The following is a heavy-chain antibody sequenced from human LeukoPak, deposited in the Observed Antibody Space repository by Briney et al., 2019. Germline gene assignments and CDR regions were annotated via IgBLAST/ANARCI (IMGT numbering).Heavy chain of an antibody. J-gene: IGHJ4*02. CDR3: ARHKGREPSNEFDY. Sequence: GESLKISFKGSGYGFTSYWIGWVRRMPGKGLEWMGIIYPGDSDTRYSTSLQGQVTISADKSISTAYLQWSSLKASDTAMYYCARHKGREPSNEFDYWGQGTLVTVSS. D-gene: IGHD1-14*01. CDR2: IYPGDSDT. V-gene: IGHV5-51*01. CDR1: GYGFTSYW.